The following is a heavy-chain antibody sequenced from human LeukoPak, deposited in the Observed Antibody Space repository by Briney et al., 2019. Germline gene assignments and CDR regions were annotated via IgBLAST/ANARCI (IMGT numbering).Heavy chain of an antibody. D-gene: IGHD2-8*01. Sequence: SETLSLTCAVYGGSFSGYYWSWIRQPPGKGLEWIGEINHSGSTNYNPSLKSRVTISVDTSKNQFSLKLSSVTAADTAVYYCARHVWGYYYYIDVWGKETTVTVSS. CDR1: GGSFSGYY. CDR3: ARHVWGYYYYIDV. CDR2: INHSGST. J-gene: IGHJ6*03. V-gene: IGHV4-34*01.